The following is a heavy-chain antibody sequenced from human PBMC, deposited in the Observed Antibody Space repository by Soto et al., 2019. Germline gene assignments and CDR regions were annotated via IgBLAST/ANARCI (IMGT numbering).Heavy chain of an antibody. CDR2: IKEDGSEK. Sequence: EVQLVESGGGLVQPGGSLTLSCAASGFTFGDFWMNWVRQAPGKGLEWVANIKEDGSEKYFLDSVKGRFTISRDNAKNSLYLQINSLIAEDTGVYYCAGDLGRTAAGYYYYDAMDVWGQGTTVTVSS. V-gene: IGHV3-7*01. CDR1: GFTFGDFW. D-gene: IGHD2-2*01. J-gene: IGHJ6*02. CDR3: AGDLGRTAAGYYYYDAMDV.